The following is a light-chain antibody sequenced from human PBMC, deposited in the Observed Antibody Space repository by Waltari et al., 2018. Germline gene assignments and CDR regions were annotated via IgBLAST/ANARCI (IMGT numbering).Light chain of an antibody. CDR1: RRHSSSV. CDR2: VNSDGSH. CDR3: QSGGHGTWV. V-gene: IGLV4-69*01. Sequence: LVLTQPPAASASLGASAKSPRTPIRRHSSSVVVCPHQQPEKGPRYLMEVNSDGSHSQGGEIPDRFSGTSSGAERYLTISNLQSEDEADYYCQSGGHGTWVFGGGTKLTVL. J-gene: IGLJ3*02.